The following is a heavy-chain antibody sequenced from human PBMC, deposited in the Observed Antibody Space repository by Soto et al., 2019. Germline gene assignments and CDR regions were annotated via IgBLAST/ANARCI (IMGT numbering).Heavy chain of an antibody. CDR1: GYTFTNYG. J-gene: IGHJ6*03. Sequence: QVQLLQSGAEVKKPGASVKVSCKASGYTFTNYGITWVRQAPGQGLEWMGWISAYNGDTHYTQRLQVRVTMTTDTSTSTAYMELRGLRSDDTAVYYCARVRQLVGYFNYYMDVWGKGTTVTVSS. CDR3: ARVRQLVGYFNYYMDV. D-gene: IGHD6-6*01. V-gene: IGHV1-18*01. CDR2: ISAYNGDT.